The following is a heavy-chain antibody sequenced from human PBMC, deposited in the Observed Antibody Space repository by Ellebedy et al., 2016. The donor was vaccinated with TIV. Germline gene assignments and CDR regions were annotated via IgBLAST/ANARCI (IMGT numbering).Heavy chain of an antibody. CDR3: ARDTVEVPSGYAFDI. D-gene: IGHD2-2*01. Sequence: GESLKISCAGSGYTFSSYWMSWIRQAPGMGLEWVANIAPDGSERYYVDSVKGRFTISRDNAKNSLYLQMNSLRVDDTAIYYCARDTVEVPSGYAFDIWGQGTMVTVSS. J-gene: IGHJ3*02. CDR2: IAPDGSER. V-gene: IGHV3-7*01. CDR1: GYTFSSYW.